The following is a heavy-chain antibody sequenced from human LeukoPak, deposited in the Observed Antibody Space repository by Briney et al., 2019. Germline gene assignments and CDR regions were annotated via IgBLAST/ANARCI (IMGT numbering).Heavy chain of an antibody. CDR3: AAGDRADLDY. V-gene: IGHV3-74*01. CDR1: GFTFSSYG. J-gene: IGHJ4*02. Sequence: PGGSLRLSCAASGFTFSSYGMYWVRQAPGKGLVWVSRINSGGSSTSYADSVKGRFTISRDNAKNTLYLQMNSLRAEDTAVYYCAAGDRADLDYWGQGTLVTVSS. CDR2: INSGGSST. D-gene: IGHD3-16*01.